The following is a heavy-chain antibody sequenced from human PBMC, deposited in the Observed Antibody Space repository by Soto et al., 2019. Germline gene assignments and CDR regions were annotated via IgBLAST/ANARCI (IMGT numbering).Heavy chain of an antibody. CDR3: ARDLSPIRDCSGGSCYPHY. Sequence: GGSLRLSCAASGFTFSSYGMHWVRQAPGKGLEWVAVIWYDGSNKYYADSVKGRFTISRDNSKNTLYLQMNSLRAEDTAVYYCARDLSPIRDCSGGSCYPHYWGQGTLVTVSS. V-gene: IGHV3-33*01. CDR2: IWYDGSNK. J-gene: IGHJ4*02. D-gene: IGHD2-15*01. CDR1: GFTFSSYG.